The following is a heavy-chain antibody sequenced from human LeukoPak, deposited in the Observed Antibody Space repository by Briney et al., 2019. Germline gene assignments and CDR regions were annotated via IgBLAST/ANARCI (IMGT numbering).Heavy chain of an antibody. V-gene: IGHV3-48*02. CDR3: ARDLHYAFDI. CDR1: GFTFSNYR. D-gene: IGHD3-10*01. J-gene: IGHJ3*02. CDR2: ISSRSGTI. Sequence: GGSLRLSCAASGFTFSNYRMNWVRQAPGKGLEWVSHISSRSGTIYYADAVKGRFTISRDNAKNSLYLQMNSLRDEDTAVYYCARDLHYAFDIWGQGTMVTASS.